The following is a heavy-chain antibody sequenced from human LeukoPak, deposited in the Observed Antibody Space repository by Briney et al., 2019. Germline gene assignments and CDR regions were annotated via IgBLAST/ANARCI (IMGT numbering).Heavy chain of an antibody. CDR2: IGAYNGNT. CDR1: GYTFTSYG. V-gene: IGHV1-18*01. CDR3: ARFHYGDYENAFDY. Sequence: ASVKVSCKASGYTFTSYGISWVRQAPGQGLEWMGWIGAYNGNTNYAQKLQGRATMTTDTSTSTAYMELRSLRSDDTAVYYCARFHYGDYENAFDYWGQGTLVTVSS. D-gene: IGHD4-17*01. J-gene: IGHJ4*02.